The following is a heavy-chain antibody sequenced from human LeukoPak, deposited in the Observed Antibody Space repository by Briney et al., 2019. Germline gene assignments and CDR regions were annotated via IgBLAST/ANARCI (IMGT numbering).Heavy chain of an antibody. CDR2: IHYSGST. V-gene: IGHV4-59*01. D-gene: IGHD3-10*01. CDR1: GGSITNYY. CDR3: VRRGVLWFGELSYYYFDL. J-gene: IGHJ2*01. Sequence: SETLSLTCTVSGGSITNYYWTWIRQPPGKGLEWIGYIHYSGSTNYNPSLKSRASISVDTSKNQFSLKLDSLTAADTAVYYCVRRGVLWFGELSYYYFDLWAVAPWSLSPQ.